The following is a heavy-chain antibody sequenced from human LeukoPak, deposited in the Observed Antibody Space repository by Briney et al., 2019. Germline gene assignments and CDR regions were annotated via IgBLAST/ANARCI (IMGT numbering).Heavy chain of an antibody. Sequence: ASVKVSCKASGYTFTSYGISWVRQAPGQGLEWMGWISAYNGNTNYAQNLQGRVTMTTDTSTSTAYMELRSLRSDDTAVYYCARDRPVWQGFDWLLSFDYWGQGTLVTVSS. CDR2: ISAYNGNT. V-gene: IGHV1-18*01. D-gene: IGHD3-9*01. CDR1: GYTFTSYG. J-gene: IGHJ4*02. CDR3: ARDRPVWQGFDWLLSFDY.